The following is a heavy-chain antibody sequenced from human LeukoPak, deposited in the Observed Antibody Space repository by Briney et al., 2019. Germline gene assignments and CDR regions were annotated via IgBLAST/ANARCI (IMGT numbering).Heavy chain of an antibody. CDR1: GGSISSSSYY. CDR2: IYYSGST. J-gene: IGHJ3*02. CDR3: ASAPPSMVRRAGDAFDI. Sequence: SETLSLTCTVSGGSISSSSYYWGWIRQPPGKGLEWIGSIYYSGSTHYNPSLKSRVTISVDTSKNQFSLKLSSVTAADTAVYYCASAPPSMVRRAGDAFDIWGQGTMVTVSS. D-gene: IGHD3-10*01. V-gene: IGHV4-39*07.